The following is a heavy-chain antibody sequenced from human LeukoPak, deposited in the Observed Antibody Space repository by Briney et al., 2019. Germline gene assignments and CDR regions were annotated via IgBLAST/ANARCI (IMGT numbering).Heavy chain of an antibody. CDR3: ARGYVIGELFSYFDP. V-gene: IGHV1-69*13. D-gene: IGHD3-10*01. J-gene: IGHJ5*02. CDR2: IIPITGTR. Sequence: SVKVSCKASGGTFSSYGINWVRQAPGQGLEWMGGIIPITGTRNYAQKLQGRVTITADESTSTAYMELSSLRSEDTAVYYCARGYVIGELFSYFDPWGQGTLVTASS. CDR1: GGTFSSYG.